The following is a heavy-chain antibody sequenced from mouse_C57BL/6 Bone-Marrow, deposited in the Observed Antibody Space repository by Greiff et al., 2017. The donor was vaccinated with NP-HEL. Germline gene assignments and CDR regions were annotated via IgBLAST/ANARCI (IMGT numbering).Heavy chain of an antibody. CDR2: IYPGDGDT. Sequence: QVQLKQSGPELVKPGASVKISCKASGYAFSSSWMNWVKQRPGKGLEWIGRIYPGDGDTNYNGKFKGKATLTADKSSSTAYMQLSSLTSEDSAVYFCALYYGSHYYAMDYWGQGTSVTVSS. J-gene: IGHJ4*01. D-gene: IGHD1-1*01. V-gene: IGHV1-82*01. CDR3: ALYYGSHYYAMDY. CDR1: GYAFSSSW.